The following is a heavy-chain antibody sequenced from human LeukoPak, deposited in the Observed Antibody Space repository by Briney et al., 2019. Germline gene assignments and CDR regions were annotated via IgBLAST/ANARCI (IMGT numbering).Heavy chain of an antibody. D-gene: IGHD6-19*01. Sequence: GGSLRLSCAASGFTFSSYSMNWVRQAPGKGLEWVSYISSSSSYIYYADSVKGRFTISRDNAKNSLYLQMNSLRAEDTAVYYCARGGSGWVYYFDYWGQGTLVTVSS. CDR1: GFTFSSYS. CDR3: ARGGSGWVYYFDY. J-gene: IGHJ4*02. CDR2: ISSSSSYI. V-gene: IGHV3-21*01.